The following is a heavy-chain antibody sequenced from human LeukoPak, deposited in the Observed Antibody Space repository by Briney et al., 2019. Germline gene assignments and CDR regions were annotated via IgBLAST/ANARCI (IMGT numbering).Heavy chain of an antibody. Sequence: ASVKVSCKASGGTFSSYAISWVRQAPGQGLEWMGGIIPIFGTANYAQTFQGRVTITTDESTSTAYMELSSLRSEDTAVYYCARGDMVRGVHYYYYYYMDVWGKGTTVTVSS. V-gene: IGHV1-69*05. J-gene: IGHJ6*03. CDR1: GGTFSSYA. CDR3: ARGDMVRGVHYYYYYYMDV. D-gene: IGHD3-10*01. CDR2: IIPIFGTA.